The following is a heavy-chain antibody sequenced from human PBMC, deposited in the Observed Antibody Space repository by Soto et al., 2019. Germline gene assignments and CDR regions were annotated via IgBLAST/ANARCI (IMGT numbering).Heavy chain of an antibody. Sequence: QVQLQQWGAGLLKPSETLSLTCAVYGGSFSGYYWSWIRQPPGQGLEWIGEINHSGSTNYNPSLKSRVTVSVDTSKNLFSLKLRSVTAADTAVYYCARGRRYYYGSGSYYPSAWFEPWGQGTLVTLSS. V-gene: IGHV4-34*01. J-gene: IGHJ5*02. CDR1: GGSFSGYY. CDR2: INHSGST. D-gene: IGHD3-10*01. CDR3: ARGRRYYYGSGSYYPSAWFEP.